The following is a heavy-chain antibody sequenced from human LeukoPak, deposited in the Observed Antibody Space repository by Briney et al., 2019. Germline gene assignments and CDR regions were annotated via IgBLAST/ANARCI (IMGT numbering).Heavy chain of an antibody. CDR1: VYTFTSHG. Sequence: GASVKVSCKTSVYTFTSHGISWVRQPPGQGLEYMGWISGYNDDTNYAQRFQGRLTMTKDTSTSTAYMELRSLTSDDTAVYYCAKDSFTTIVVVTNDFWGQGTMVIVSS. V-gene: IGHV1-18*01. CDR3: AKDSFTTIVVVTNDF. D-gene: IGHD3-22*01. J-gene: IGHJ3*01. CDR2: ISGYNDDT.